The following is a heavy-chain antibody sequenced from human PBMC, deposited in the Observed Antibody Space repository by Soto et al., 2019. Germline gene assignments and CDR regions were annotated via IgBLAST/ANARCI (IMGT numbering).Heavy chain of an antibody. D-gene: IGHD6-19*01. Sequence: EVQLLESGGGLVQPGGSLRLSCVTSGFTFSSCTMNWVRQAPGQGLEWVSSVRRSGAYYADSVKGRFTISRDNSRSTLYLQMDSLRTEDTAVYYCVKVLTDDNGWYHFDSWGQGTLVTVSS. J-gene: IGHJ4*02. CDR3: VKVLTDDNGWYHFDS. CDR2: VRRSGA. CDR1: GFTFSSCT. V-gene: IGHV3-23*01.